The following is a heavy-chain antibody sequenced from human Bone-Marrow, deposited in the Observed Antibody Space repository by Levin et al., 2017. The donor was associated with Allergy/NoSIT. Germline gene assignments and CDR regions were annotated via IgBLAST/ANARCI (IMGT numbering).Heavy chain of an antibody. CDR2: ISHDGTLI. Sequence: GGSLRLSCEGSGFTFSSYPMNWVRQAPGRGLEWVAVISHDGTLIYHRDSVKGRFTISRDASKNKVFLQMNRLRPEDTAVYFCARDLGHCSGGYCSTPRQFDPWGQGSLVTISS. J-gene: IGHJ5*02. CDR3: ARDLGHCSGGYCSTPRQFDP. CDR1: GFTFSSYP. V-gene: IGHV3-30*14. D-gene: IGHD2-15*01.